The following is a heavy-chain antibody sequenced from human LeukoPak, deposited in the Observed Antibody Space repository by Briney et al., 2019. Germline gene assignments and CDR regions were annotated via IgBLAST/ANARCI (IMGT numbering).Heavy chain of an antibody. D-gene: IGHD1-1*01. CDR3: ATRPGYRAFDY. CDR2: ISDSGGKK. CDR1: GFTFSNYG. V-gene: IGHV3-23*01. J-gene: IGHJ4*02. Sequence: GGSLRLSCAASGFTFSNYGMNWVRQAPGKGLEWVSVISDSGGKKHYADSVKGRFTISRDNSKNKLYLQMNSLRLEDTAVYYCATRPGYRAFDYWGQGTLVTVSS.